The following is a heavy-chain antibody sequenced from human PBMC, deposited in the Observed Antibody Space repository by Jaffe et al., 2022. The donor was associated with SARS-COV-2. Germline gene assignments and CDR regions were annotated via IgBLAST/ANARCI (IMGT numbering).Heavy chain of an antibody. Sequence: EVQLVESGGGLAQSGGSLRLSCVASRFMFKNYWMHWVRRAPGKGLVWVSRINSDGSVTRYADSVRGRFTSSRDNAKNTLHLQMNSLRVEDTAVYYCARETSGSFDLWGQGTMVTVSS. J-gene: IGHJ3*01. CDR3: ARETSGSFDL. V-gene: IGHV3-74*01. CDR2: INSDGSVT. CDR1: RFMFKNYW.